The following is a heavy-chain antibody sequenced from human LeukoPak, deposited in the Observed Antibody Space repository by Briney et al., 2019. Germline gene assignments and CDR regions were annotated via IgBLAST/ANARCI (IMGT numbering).Heavy chain of an antibody. CDR1: GFTFSSYG. CDR2: IWYDGSNK. J-gene: IGHJ4*02. D-gene: IGHD2-15*01. V-gene: IGHV3-33*06. Sequence: GRSLRLSCPAYGFTFSSYGMHWVRQAPSKGLEWVAVIWYDGSNKYYADSVKGRFTISRDNSKNTLYLQMNSLRAEDTAVYYCAKDEVGGGNLDYWGQGTLVTVSS. CDR3: AKDEVGGGNLDY.